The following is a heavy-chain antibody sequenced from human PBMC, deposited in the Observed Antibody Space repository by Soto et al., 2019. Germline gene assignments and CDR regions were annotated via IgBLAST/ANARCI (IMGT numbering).Heavy chain of an antibody. Sequence: EVQLVESGGGLVQPGGSLRLSCAASGFTLSDHYMDWVRQAPGKGLEWVGRTKNKANRYTTEYAASVNGRFTISRDDSKTSLYLQVNSLKTEDTAVYYCARWVSGSPDNWGQGTLVTVSS. D-gene: IGHD1-26*01. CDR2: TKNKANRYTT. V-gene: IGHV3-72*01. CDR3: ARWVSGSPDN. J-gene: IGHJ4*02. CDR1: GFTLSDHY.